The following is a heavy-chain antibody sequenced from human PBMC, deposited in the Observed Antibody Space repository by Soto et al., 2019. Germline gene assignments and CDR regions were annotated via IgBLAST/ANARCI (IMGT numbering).Heavy chain of an antibody. CDR1: GGSISSYY. CDR3: ARGDYFDY. V-gene: IGHV4-59*01. CDR2: IYYSGST. J-gene: IGHJ4*02. Sequence: SETLSLTCTVSGGSISSYYWSWIRQPPGKGLEWIGYIYYSGSTNYNPSLKSRVTISVDTSKNQFSLKLSSVTAADTAVYYCARGDYFDYWGQGTLVTVSS.